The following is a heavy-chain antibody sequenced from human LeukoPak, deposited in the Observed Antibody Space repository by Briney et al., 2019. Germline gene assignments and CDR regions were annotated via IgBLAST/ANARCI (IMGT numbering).Heavy chain of an antibody. V-gene: IGHV3-64D*09. CDR2: ISDSGGST. D-gene: IGHD2-15*01. J-gene: IGHJ4*02. CDR1: GFPLSSYA. CDR3: STVVRQIPNGY. Sequence: GGSLRLSCSASGFPLSSYAMHWVRQAPGKGLEYVSAISDSGGSTYYADSVKGRFTISRDNSKNTLYLQMSSLRAEDTAVYYCSTVVRQIPNGYWGQGTLVTVSS.